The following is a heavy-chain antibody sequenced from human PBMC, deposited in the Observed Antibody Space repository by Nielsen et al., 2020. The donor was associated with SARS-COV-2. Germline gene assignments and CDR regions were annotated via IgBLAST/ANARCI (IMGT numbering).Heavy chain of an antibody. CDR1: VGSRSTYY. D-gene: IGHD3-22*01. V-gene: IGHV4-59*08. CDR2: IYFSGTT. J-gene: IGHJ4*02. Sequence: SETLSLTCSVSVGSRSTYYWSWIRQPPGKGLEWIGCIYFSGTTKYNPSLRSRVTISVDTSKNQFSLNLNSVTAADTAVYYCARRSSGGYSRRFFDYWGQGTLVTVSS. CDR3: ARRSSGGYSRRFFDY.